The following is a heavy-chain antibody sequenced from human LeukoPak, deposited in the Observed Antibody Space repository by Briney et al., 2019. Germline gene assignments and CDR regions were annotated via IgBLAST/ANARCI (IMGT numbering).Heavy chain of an antibody. V-gene: IGHV4-4*02. CDR1: GGSISSNNW. D-gene: IGHD3-22*01. Sequence: SGTLSLTCAVSGGSISSNNWWSWVRQPPEKGLEWIGEIFHSGGTNYDPSLKSRVTISVDKPKNQFSLKLSSVTAADTAVYYCARVLSGSNFDYWGQGTLVTVSS. CDR3: ARVLSGSNFDY. J-gene: IGHJ4*02. CDR2: IFHSGGT.